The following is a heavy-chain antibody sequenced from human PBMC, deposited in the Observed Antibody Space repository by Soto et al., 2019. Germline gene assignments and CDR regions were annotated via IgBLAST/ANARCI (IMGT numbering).Heavy chain of an antibody. CDR3: ARADVLRYFDWLPGPYYYYGMDV. V-gene: IGHV1-18*01. D-gene: IGHD3-9*01. CDR1: GYTFTSYG. J-gene: IGHJ6*02. Sequence: ASVKVSCKASGYTFTSYGISWVRQAPGQGLEWMGWISAYNGNTNYAQKLQGRVTTTTDTSTGTAYMELRSLRSDDTAVYYCARADVLRYFDWLPGPYYYYGMDVWGQGTTVTVSS. CDR2: ISAYNGNT.